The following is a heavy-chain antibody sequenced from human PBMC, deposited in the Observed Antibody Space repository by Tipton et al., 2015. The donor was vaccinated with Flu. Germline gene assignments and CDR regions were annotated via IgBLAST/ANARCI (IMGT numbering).Heavy chain of an antibody. CDR2: ISWDSGSI. Sequence: SLRLSCAASGFTFDDYAMHWVRQAPGKGLEWVSGISWDSGSIDYADSVKGRFTISRDNAKNSLYLQMNSLRAEDTALYYCAKDIGTTGTTWFDPWGQGTLVNVSS. D-gene: IGHD1-1*01. CDR1: GFTFDDYA. CDR3: AKDIGTTGTTWFDP. J-gene: IGHJ5*02. V-gene: IGHV3-9*01.